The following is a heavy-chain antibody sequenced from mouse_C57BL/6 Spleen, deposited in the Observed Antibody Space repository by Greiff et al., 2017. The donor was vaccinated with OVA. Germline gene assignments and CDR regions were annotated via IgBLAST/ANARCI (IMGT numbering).Heavy chain of an antibody. CDR1: CYSIPSGYY. CDR2: ISYDGSN. Sequence: EVKLQESGPGLVKPSQSLSLTCSVTCYSIPSGYYWNWIRQFPGNKLEWMGYISYDGSNNYNPSLKNRISITRATSKNQFFLKLNSVTTEDTATYYCARGGSLYAMDYWGQGTSVTVSS. CDR3: ARGGSLYAMDY. V-gene: IGHV3-6*01. J-gene: IGHJ4*01. D-gene: IGHD6-1*01.